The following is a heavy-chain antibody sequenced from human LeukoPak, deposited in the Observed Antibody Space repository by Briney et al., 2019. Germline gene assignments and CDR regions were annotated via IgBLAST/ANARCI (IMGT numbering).Heavy chain of an antibody. Sequence: GGSLRLSCAASGFTFSSYAMSWVRQAPGKGLEWVSAISGSGGSTYYADSVKGRFTISRDNSKNSLYLQMNSLRAEDTAMYYCARVLENYGDYVYWGQGTLVTVSS. CDR2: ISGSGGST. CDR3: ARVLENYGDYVY. V-gene: IGHV3-23*01. D-gene: IGHD4-17*01. CDR1: GFTFSSYA. J-gene: IGHJ4*02.